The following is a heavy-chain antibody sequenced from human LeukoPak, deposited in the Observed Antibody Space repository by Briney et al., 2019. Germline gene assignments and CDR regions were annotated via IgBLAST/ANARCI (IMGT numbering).Heavy chain of an antibody. D-gene: IGHD6-13*01. CDR1: GGSISSYY. CDR2: IYYSGST. V-gene: IGHV4-59*01. Sequence: SETLSLTCTVSGGSISSYYWSWIRQPPGKGLEWIGYIYYSGSTNYNPSLKSRVTISVDTSKNQFSLKLSSVTAADTAVYYCARIAAAGTILNFDYWGQGTLVTVSS. CDR3: ARIAAAGTILNFDY. J-gene: IGHJ4*02.